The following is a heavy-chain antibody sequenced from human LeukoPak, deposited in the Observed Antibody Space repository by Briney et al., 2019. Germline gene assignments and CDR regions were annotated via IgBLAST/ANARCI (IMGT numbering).Heavy chain of an antibody. J-gene: IGHJ4*02. CDR1: GFTFSSYS. CDR2: ISSSSSYI. Sequence: PGGSLRLSCVASGFTFSSYSMNWVRQAPGKGLEWVSSISSSSSYIYYADSVKGRFTISRDNAKNSLYLQMNSLRAEDTAVYYCAREMTFYDSSGYDYWGQGTLVTVSS. V-gene: IGHV3-21*04. CDR3: AREMTFYDSSGYDY. D-gene: IGHD3-22*01.